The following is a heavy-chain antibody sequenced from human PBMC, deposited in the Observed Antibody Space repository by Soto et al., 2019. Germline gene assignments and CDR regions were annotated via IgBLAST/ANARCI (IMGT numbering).Heavy chain of an antibody. CDR3: AKDPSPRTRSYPGY. Sequence: GGSLRLSCAASGFTFSSYGMHWVRQAPGKGLEWVAVISYDGTNEYYGDSVKGRFTISRDNSKNTLYLQMNSLRAEDTAVYHCAKDPSPRTRSYPGYWGQGTLVTVSS. J-gene: IGHJ4*02. CDR1: GFTFSSYG. V-gene: IGHV3-30*18. CDR2: ISYDGTNE.